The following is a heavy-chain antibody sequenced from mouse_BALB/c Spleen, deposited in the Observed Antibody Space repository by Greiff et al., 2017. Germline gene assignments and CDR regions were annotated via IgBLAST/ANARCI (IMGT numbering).Heavy chain of an antibody. CDR3: TRGNWDWYFDV. D-gene: IGHD4-1*01. J-gene: IGHJ1*01. V-gene: IGHV5-6-4*01. Sequence: EVHLVESGGGLVKPGGSLKLSCAASGFTFSSYTMSWVRQTPEKRLEWVATISSGGSYTYYPDSVKGRFTISRDNAKNTLYLQMSSLKSEDTAMYYCTRGNWDWYFDVWGAGTTVTVSS. CDR2: ISSGGSYT. CDR1: GFTFSSYT.